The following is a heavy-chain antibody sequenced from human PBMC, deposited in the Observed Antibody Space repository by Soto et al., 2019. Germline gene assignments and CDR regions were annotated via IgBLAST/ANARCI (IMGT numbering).Heavy chain of an antibody. CDR2: ISSNSYTI. Sequence: EVQLVESGGGLVQPGGSLRLSCAASGFTFSSYDMNWVRQAPGKGLEWVSYISSNSYTIYYADSVKGRFTISRDNAKNSLYLQMNSLRDEDTAVYYCARESVVVVAKVYYGMDVWGQGTTVTVSS. D-gene: IGHD2-15*01. J-gene: IGHJ6*02. CDR1: GFTFSSYD. V-gene: IGHV3-48*02. CDR3: ARESVVVVAKVYYGMDV.